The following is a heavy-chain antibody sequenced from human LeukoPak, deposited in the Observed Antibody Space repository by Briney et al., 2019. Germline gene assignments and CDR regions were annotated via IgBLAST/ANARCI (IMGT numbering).Heavy chain of an antibody. CDR3: ARVPRGVVDY. CDR1: GFTFSSYA. CDR2: ISSSGSTI. V-gene: IGHV3-48*03. J-gene: IGHJ4*02. Sequence: GGSLRLSCAASGFTFSSYAMHWVRQAPGKGLEWVSYISSSGSTIYYADSVKGRFTISRDNAKNSLYLQMNSLRAEDTAVYYCARVPRGVVDYWGQGTLVTVSS. D-gene: IGHD3-10*01.